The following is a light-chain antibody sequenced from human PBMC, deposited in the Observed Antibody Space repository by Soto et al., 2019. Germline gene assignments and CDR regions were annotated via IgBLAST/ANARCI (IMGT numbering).Light chain of an antibody. Sequence: DLVMTQSPDSMAVSLGERATINCKSSHSVLYNSNKKNYLAWYQQKPGQPPKLLIYWASTRESGVTDRFSGIGSGTDVTDSISSLRAEDVAVYSFQHYFSTTQSFGQGTKVEVK. V-gene: IGKV4-1*01. CDR3: QHYFSTTQS. J-gene: IGKJ1*01. CDR2: WAS. CDR1: HSVLYNSNKKNY.